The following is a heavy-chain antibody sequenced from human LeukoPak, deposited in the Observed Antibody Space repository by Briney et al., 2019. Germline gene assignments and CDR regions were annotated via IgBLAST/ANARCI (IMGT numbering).Heavy chain of an antibody. V-gene: IGHV3-30*18. CDR1: GFTFSSYG. CDR2: ISYDGSNK. Sequence: GGSLRLSCAATGFTFSSYGMLWVRQAPGKGLEWVAVISYDGSNKYYADSVKGRFTISRDNSKNTLYLQMNSLRAEDTAVYYCAKGTDYFDYWGQGTLVTVSS. CDR3: AKGTDYFDY. J-gene: IGHJ4*02.